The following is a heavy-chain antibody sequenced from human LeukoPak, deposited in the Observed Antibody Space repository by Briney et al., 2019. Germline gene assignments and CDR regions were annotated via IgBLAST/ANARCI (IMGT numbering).Heavy chain of an antibody. Sequence: SETLSLTCAVYGGSFSGYYWSWIRQPPGKGLEWIGEINHSGSTNYNPSLKSRVTISVDTSKNQFSLKLSSVTAADTAVYYCARGGAAAATGRYYYYGMDVWGQGTTVTLSS. V-gene: IGHV4-34*01. J-gene: IGHJ6*02. CDR2: INHSGST. D-gene: IGHD6-13*01. CDR1: GGSFSGYY. CDR3: ARGGAAAATGRYYYYGMDV.